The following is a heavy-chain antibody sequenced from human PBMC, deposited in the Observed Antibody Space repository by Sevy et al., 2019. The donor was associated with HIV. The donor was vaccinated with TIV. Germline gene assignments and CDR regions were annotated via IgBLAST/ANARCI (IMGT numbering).Heavy chain of an antibody. D-gene: IGHD2-2*01. CDR3: ARDNYCISGDGCYGYGLDV. V-gene: IGHV3-11*01. CDR1: GLTFSDYY. Sequence: GGSLRLSCSASGLTFSDYYMTWIRQAPGKGLECISYISNSGNTVYYADSVKGRFTVSRDKAKKSLYLQLNSLRDEDTAVYYSARDNYCISGDGCYGYGLDVWGQGITVTVSS. J-gene: IGHJ6*02. CDR2: ISNSGNTV.